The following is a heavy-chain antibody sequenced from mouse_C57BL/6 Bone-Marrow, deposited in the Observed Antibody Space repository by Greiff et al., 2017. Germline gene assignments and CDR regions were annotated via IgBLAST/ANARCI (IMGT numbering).Heavy chain of an antibody. V-gene: IGHV1-59*01. CDR3: ASPTLDY. Sequence: QVQLQQSGAELVRPGTSVKLSCKASGYTFTSYWMHWVKQRPGQGLEWIGVIDPSDSYTNYNQKFKGKATLTVDTSSSTAYMQLSSLTSEDAAVYYCASPTLDYWGQGTSVTVSS. J-gene: IGHJ4*01. CDR2: IDPSDSYT. D-gene: IGHD1-1*01. CDR1: GYTFTSYW.